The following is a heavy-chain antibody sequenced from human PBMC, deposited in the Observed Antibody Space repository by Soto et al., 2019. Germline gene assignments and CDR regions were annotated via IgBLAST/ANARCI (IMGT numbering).Heavy chain of an antibody. CDR3: ARTAAAGKYYNGMAV. J-gene: IGHJ6*02. Sequence: HGESLKISCKGSGYSFTSYWIGWVRQMPGKGLECMGIIYPGDSDTRYSPSFQGQVTISADKSISTAYLQWSSLKASDTAMYYCARTAAAGKYYNGMAVWGQGTTVTVSS. V-gene: IGHV5-51*01. D-gene: IGHD6-13*01. CDR1: GYSFTSYW. CDR2: IYPGDSDT.